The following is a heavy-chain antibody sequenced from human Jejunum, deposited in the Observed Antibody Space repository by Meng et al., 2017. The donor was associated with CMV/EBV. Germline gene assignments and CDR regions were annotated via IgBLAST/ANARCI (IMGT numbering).Heavy chain of an antibody. V-gene: IGHV1-3*01. CDR3: ARGSWNDLPFEH. Sequence: QVHLVQSGAEVKKPGASVKVTCQASGYTLSRSLLHWVRQAPGQRLEWMGWINAENGRKTFSKKFQERVTITSDTSANTAYMELSSLKSEDTAVYYCARGSWNDLPFEHWGQGTLVTVSS. CDR2: INAENGRK. CDR1: GYTLSRSL. J-gene: IGHJ4*02. D-gene: IGHD1-1*01.